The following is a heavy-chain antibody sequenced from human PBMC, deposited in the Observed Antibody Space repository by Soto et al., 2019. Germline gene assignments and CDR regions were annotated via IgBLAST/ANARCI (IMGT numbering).Heavy chain of an antibody. J-gene: IGHJ4*02. Sequence: EVQLLDSGGGLVQPGGSLTLSCAASGFRFRDYTMSWVRQAPGKVLESISVILSNYNTYYTDSVRGRFTISRDSSKKMLYLQMNSLRAEDTAVYYCARRVNGYFDYWGQGALVTVSS. CDR1: GFRFRDYT. CDR2: ILSNYNT. CDR3: ARRVNGYFDY. D-gene: IGHD2-8*01. V-gene: IGHV3-23*05.